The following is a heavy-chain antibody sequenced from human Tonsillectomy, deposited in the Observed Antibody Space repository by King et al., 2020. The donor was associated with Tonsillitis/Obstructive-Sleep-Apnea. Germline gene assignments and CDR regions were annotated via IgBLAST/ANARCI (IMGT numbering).Heavy chain of an antibody. J-gene: IGHJ1*01. Sequence: EVQLVESGGGLVKPGGSLRLSCAASGFTFSSYSMNWVRQAPGKGLEWVSSISSSSTYIYYADSVKGRFTISRDNAKNSLYLQMNSLRAEDMAVYYCARLFYLNSTSCLRSLEYWGQGTLVTV. CDR3: ARLFYLNSTSCLRSLEY. CDR1: GFTFSSYS. D-gene: IGHD2-2*01. CDR2: ISSSSTYI. V-gene: IGHV3-21*01.